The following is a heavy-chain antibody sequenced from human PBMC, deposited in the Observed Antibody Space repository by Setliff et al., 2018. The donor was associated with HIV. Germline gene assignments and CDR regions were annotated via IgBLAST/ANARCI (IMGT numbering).Heavy chain of an antibody. Sequence: GGSLRLSCAASGFTFSRYGMHWVRQAPGKGLEWVAVMSYDGNNKYYADSVKGRFTISRDNSKNTLYLQMNSLRAEDTAVYYCARVGATAMVLEGFAFDIWGQGTMVTVSS. V-gene: IGHV3-30*04. CDR3: ARVGATAMVLEGFAFDI. CDR1: GFTFSRYG. D-gene: IGHD5-18*01. J-gene: IGHJ3*02. CDR2: MSYDGNNK.